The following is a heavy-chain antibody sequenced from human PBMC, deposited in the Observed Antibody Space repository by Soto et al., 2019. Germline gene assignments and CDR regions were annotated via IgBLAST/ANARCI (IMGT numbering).Heavy chain of an antibody. D-gene: IGHD1-7*01. CDR3: ATMGTPATGLYYFDY. CDR1: GGSISSGNYY. J-gene: IGHJ4*02. CDR2: ISYSGST. Sequence: QVQLQESGPGLVKPSQTLSLTCTVSGGSISSGNYYWSWIRQPPGKGLEWIGFISYSGSTYYNASLKXRXTIXVDTSKNQFSLNLSFVTAADTAVYYWATMGTPATGLYYFDYWGQGTLVTVSS. V-gene: IGHV4-30-4*01.